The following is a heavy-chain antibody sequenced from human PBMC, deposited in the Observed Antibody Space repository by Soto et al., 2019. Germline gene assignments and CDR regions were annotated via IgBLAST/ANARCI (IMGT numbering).Heavy chain of an antibody. D-gene: IGHD3-10*01. V-gene: IGHV4-39*02. CDR3: GSGSEYDYTTAQTFDP. J-gene: IGHJ5*02. CDR1: GGSISSSRYY. CDR2: IYYSGST. Sequence: QLQLQESGPGLVKPSETLSLTCNVSGGSISSSRYYWGWIRQSPGKGLEWIGSIYYSGSTLYNPSLETRVTISVDTSKTHFSLSLRSVTAADTAVYYCGSGSEYDYTTAQTFDPWGQGTLVSVSS.